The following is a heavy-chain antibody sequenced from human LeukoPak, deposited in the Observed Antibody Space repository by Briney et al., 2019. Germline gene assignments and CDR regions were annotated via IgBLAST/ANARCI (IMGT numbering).Heavy chain of an antibody. Sequence: GGSLRLSCAASGFTFSSYWMNWARQAPGKGLEWVAVISYDGSNKYYADSVKGRFTISRDNSKNTLYLRMNSLRAEDTAVYYCAKDATGTTFDYWGQGTLVTVSS. CDR3: AKDATGTTFDY. D-gene: IGHD1-1*01. CDR2: ISYDGSNK. CDR1: GFTFSSYW. J-gene: IGHJ4*02. V-gene: IGHV3-30*18.